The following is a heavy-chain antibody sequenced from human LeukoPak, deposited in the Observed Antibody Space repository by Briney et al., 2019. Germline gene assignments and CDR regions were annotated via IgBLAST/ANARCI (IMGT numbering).Heavy chain of an antibody. CDR3: ARDVHGDYGSGWFDP. J-gene: IGHJ5*02. V-gene: IGHV1-69*05. D-gene: IGHD4-17*01. Sequence: SSVKVSCKTSGGTFNNSAISWVRQAPGQGLEWLVGIMPLFGTAGYARKFQGRVTITKDESTRTVYLELTSLTSDDTAVYYCARDVHGDYGSGWFDPWGQGTLVSVSS. CDR1: GGTFNNSA. CDR2: IMPLFGTA.